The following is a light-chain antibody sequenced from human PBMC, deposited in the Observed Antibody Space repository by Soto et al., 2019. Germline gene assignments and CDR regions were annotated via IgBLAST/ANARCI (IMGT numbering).Light chain of an antibody. CDR3: SSYAGSTNFVV. Sequence: QSVLTQPPSASGSPGQSVTISCTGTSSDVGGYNFVSWYQQHPGKAPKLMIYEVNKRPSGVPDRFSGSKSGSTASLTVSGLQAEDEADYYCSSYAGSTNFVVFGGGTQLTVL. CDR1: SSDVGGYNF. V-gene: IGLV2-8*01. J-gene: IGLJ2*01. CDR2: EVN.